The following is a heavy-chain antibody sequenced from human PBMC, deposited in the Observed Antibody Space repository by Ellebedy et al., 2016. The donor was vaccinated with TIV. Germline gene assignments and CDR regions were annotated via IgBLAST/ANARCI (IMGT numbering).Heavy chain of an antibody. CDR3: ARLLGSTTLAPYFDF. D-gene: IGHD4-23*01. V-gene: IGHV5-51*01. J-gene: IGHJ4*02. CDR1: GYSFPTYW. CDR2: IYPGDSDT. Sequence: PGGSLRLSCKGSGYSFPTYWIGWVRQMPGKGLEWMGIIYPGDSDTRYSPSFQGQVTISADTSFSTAYLQWSSLKASDTAMYYCARLLGSTTLAPYFDFWGQGTLVTVSS.